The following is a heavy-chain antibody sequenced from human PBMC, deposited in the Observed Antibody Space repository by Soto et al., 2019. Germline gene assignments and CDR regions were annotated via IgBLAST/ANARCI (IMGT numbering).Heavy chain of an antibody. Sequence: GGSLRLSCAASGFTFNDYAMSWVRQAPGKGLEWVAHISSSGFATNYADSVKGRITISRDTPKNTLYLQIHSLRVEDTAVYYCAKFLYQLQPLEFWGQGTLVTVSS. CDR3: AKFLYQLQPLEF. CDR2: ISSSGFAT. J-gene: IGHJ4*02. V-gene: IGHV3-23*01. CDR1: GFTFNDYA. D-gene: IGHD3-16*01.